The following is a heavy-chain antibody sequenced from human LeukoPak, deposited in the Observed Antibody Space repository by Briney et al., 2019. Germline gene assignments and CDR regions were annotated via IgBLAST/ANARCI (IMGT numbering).Heavy chain of an antibody. CDR3: ARHWSRLSAAFDI. CDR1: GYSFTSYW. Sequence: GESLKISGKGSGYSFTSYWIGWVRQMPGKGLEWMGIIYPGDADTRYSPSFQGQVTISADKSISTAYLQWSSLKASDTAMYYCARHWSRLSAAFDIWGQGTMVTVSS. CDR2: IYPGDADT. V-gene: IGHV5-51*01. J-gene: IGHJ3*02.